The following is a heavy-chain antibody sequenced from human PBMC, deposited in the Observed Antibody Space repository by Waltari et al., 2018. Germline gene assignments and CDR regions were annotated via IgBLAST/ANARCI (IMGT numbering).Heavy chain of an antibody. D-gene: IGHD5-12*01. CDR2: ISYAGTT. CDR3: ATYIGASVGTAAFDV. J-gene: IGHJ3*01. CDR1: GCSIDTPKHY. V-gene: IGHV4-39*01. Sequence: QLQLQESGPGPVKPSETMSLTCSVSGCSIDTPKHYLRWIRQPPVQGLGWIGTISYAGTTYTNPSLRSRLTMSRDTSKNQLSLTLGSTTAADTAVYYCATYIGASVGTAAFDVWGQGTMVTVSS.